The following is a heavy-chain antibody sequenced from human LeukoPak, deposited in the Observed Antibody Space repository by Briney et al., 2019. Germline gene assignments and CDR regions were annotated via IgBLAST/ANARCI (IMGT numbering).Heavy chain of an antibody. CDR3: AREGRVAVAATGWYFDY. CDR2: IKQDGSEK. J-gene: IGHJ4*02. Sequence: PGGSLRLSCAASGFTFSSYWMSWARQAPGKGLDWVANIKQDGSEKYYVDSVKGRFTTSRDNAKNSLYLQMNSLRAEDTAVYYCAREGRVAVAATGWYFDYWGQGTLVTVSS. CDR1: GFTFSSYW. V-gene: IGHV3-7*01. D-gene: IGHD6-19*01.